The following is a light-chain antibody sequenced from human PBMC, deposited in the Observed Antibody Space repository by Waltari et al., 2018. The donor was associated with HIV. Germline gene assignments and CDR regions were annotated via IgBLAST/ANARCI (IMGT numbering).Light chain of an antibody. CDR3: MQGIHWPYT. Sequence: DVVMTQSPLSLPVALGQPASISCRCSQSLVYSDGDTYLSWFQQRPGQSPRRLIYMVSKRDSGVPDRFSGSGAGTNFTLKIIRVEAEDVKIYYCMQGIHWPYTFGQGTKLEIK. V-gene: IGKV2-30*01. CDR1: QSLVYSDGDTY. J-gene: IGKJ2*01. CDR2: MVS.